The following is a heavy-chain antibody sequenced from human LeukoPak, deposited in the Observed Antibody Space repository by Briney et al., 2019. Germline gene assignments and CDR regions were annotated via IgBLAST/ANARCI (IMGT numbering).Heavy chain of an antibody. Sequence: PGGSLRLSCAASGFTFDDYAMHWVRQAPGKGLEWVSGISWNSGSIGYADSVKGRFTISRDNAKNSLYLQMNSLGPEDTGVYFCARDRRGGDPISCRPGSCNLRSAGFDAWGQGTTVIVSS. J-gene: IGHJ6*02. CDR3: ARDRRGGDPISCRPGSCNLRSAGFDA. D-gene: IGHD2-15*01. CDR1: GFTFDDYA. V-gene: IGHV3-9*01. CDR2: ISWNSGSI.